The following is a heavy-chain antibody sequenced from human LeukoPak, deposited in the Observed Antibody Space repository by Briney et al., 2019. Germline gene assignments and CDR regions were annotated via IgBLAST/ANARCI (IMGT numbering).Heavy chain of an antibody. CDR2: IYYSGST. D-gene: IGHD3-10*01. Sequence: SETLSLTCTVSGGSISSYYWSWIRQPPGKGLEWIGYIYYSGSTYYNPSLKSRVTISVDTSKNQFSLKLSSVTAADTAVYYCARRSHYGSGSYYNLTDYWGQGTLVTVSS. CDR3: ARRSHYGSGSYYNLTDY. V-gene: IGHV4-59*12. CDR1: GGSISSYY. J-gene: IGHJ4*02.